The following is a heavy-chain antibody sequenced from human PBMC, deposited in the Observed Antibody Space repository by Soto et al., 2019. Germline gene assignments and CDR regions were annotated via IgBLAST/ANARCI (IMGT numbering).Heavy chain of an antibody. V-gene: IGHV4-34*01. CDR1: GGFVSSGSYY. CDR3: ALVERGTATTVVDAFDI. J-gene: IGHJ3*02. Sequence: QVQLQQWGAGLLKPSETLSLTCAVYGGFVSSGSYYWSWIRQPPGKGLEWIGEMSHSGGTHFNPSLQRRVTISVDTSKNQFSLKMSSVTAADTALYYCALVERGTATTVVDAFDIWGPGTMVTVSS. D-gene: IGHD1-1*01. CDR2: MSHSGGT.